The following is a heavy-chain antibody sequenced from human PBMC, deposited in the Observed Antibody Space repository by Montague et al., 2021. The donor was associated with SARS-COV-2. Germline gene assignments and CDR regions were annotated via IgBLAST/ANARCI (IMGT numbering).Heavy chain of an antibody. J-gene: IGHJ5*02. V-gene: IGHV4-39*01. Sequence: SETLSLTCTVSGGSISSSSCYWGWIRQPPGQGLEWIGSIYYSGSTYYXPSLKSRVTISVDTSKNQFPLKLSSVTAADTAVYYCARQGDQLLLEYWFDPWGQGTLVTVSS. CDR1: GGSISSSSCY. CDR3: ARQGDQLLLEYWFDP. CDR2: IYYSGST. D-gene: IGHD2-2*01.